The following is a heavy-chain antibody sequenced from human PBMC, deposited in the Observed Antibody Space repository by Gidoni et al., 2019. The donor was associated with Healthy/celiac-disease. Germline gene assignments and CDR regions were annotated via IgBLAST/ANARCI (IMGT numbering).Heavy chain of an antibody. Sequence: EVQLVESGGGLVQPGGSLSLSCAASGFTVSSNYMSWVRQAPGKGLEWVSVIYSGGSTYYADSVKGRFTISRDNSKNTLYLQMNSLRAEDTAVYYCATVTDNSGQDYWGQGTLVTVSS. CDR3: ATVTDNSGQDY. V-gene: IGHV3-66*01. CDR2: IYSGGST. J-gene: IGHJ4*02. D-gene: IGHD6-19*01. CDR1: GFTVSSNY.